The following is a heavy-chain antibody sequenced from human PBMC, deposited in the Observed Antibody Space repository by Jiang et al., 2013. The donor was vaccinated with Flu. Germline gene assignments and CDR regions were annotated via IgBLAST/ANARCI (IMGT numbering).Heavy chain of an antibody. Sequence: LLKPSETLSLTCGVYGGSFSDYYWTWIRQPPGKGLEWIGEINHGGSTTYSASLRSRVTISADTSKNHFSLKVISVTAADTAVYYCAMRYYGDFGEYFHHWGQGTLVTVSS. CDR3: AMRYYGDFGEYFHH. CDR1: GGSFSDYY. V-gene: IGHV4-34*01. CDR2: INHGGST. J-gene: IGHJ1*01. D-gene: IGHD4-17*01.